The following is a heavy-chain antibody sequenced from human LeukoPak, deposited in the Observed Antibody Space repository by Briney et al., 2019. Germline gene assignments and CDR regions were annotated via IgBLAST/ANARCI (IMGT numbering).Heavy chain of an antibody. Sequence: SETLSLTCSVSGGSISSYYWSWIRQPAGKGLEWIGRIYASGSPNYNPSLKSRVTMSVDTSKNQCSLKVSSVTAADTAVYYCVRDSSSPTHNFDYWGQGTLVTASS. J-gene: IGHJ4*02. D-gene: IGHD6-13*01. CDR1: GGSISSYY. CDR2: IYASGSP. CDR3: VRDSSSPTHNFDY. V-gene: IGHV4-4*07.